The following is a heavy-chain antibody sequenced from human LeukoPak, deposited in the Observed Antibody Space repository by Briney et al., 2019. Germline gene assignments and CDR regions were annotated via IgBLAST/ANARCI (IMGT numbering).Heavy chain of an antibody. D-gene: IGHD3-22*01. CDR1: GGSISSGDYY. Sequence: SQTLSLTCTVSGGSISSGDYYWSWIRQPPGKGLEWIGYIYYSGSTYYNPSLKSRVTISVDTSKNQFSLKLSSVTAADTAVYYCARGRSDYYDSSGHGRYFDYWGQGTLDTVSS. J-gene: IGHJ4*02. V-gene: IGHV4-30-4*01. CDR2: IYYSGST. CDR3: ARGRSDYYDSSGHGRYFDY.